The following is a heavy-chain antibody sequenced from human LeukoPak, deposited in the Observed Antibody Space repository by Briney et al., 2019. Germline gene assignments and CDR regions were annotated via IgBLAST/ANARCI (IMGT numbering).Heavy chain of an antibody. D-gene: IGHD2-15*01. Sequence: PGGSLRLSCAASGFTFDNYGMNWVRQAPGKGLEWVSAINWNGVSTNYAHSVKGRFTISRDNAKNSLYLQMSSLRAEDTALYYCARDKALVAGAFDIWGQGTMVTVSS. CDR2: INWNGVST. V-gene: IGHV3-20*04. J-gene: IGHJ3*02. CDR3: ARDKALVAGAFDI. CDR1: GFTFDNYG.